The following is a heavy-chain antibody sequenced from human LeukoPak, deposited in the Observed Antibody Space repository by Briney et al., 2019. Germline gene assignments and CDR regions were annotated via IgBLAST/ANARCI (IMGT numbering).Heavy chain of an antibody. CDR1: GGSFSGYY. Sequence: SETLSLTCAVYGGSFSGYYWSWIRQPPGKGLEWIGEINHSGSTNYNPSLKSRVTISVDTSKNQFSLKLSSVTAADTAVYYCARGPVLFPAYDFWSGRPYYFDYWGQGTLVTVSS. J-gene: IGHJ4*02. CDR2: INHSGST. D-gene: IGHD3-3*01. CDR3: ARGPVLFPAYDFWSGRPYYFDY. V-gene: IGHV4-34*01.